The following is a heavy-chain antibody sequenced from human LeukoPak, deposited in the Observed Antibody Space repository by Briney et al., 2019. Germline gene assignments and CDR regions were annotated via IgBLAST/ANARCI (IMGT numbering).Heavy chain of an antibody. V-gene: IGHV3-15*01. D-gene: IGHD4-17*01. Sequence: GGTLRLSCAASGFTFSSYGMSWVRQAPGKGLEWVGRIKTKTDGGTTDYAAPLKGRFTISRDDSKNTLYLQMNSMKIEDTAVYYCTTDPSDYGDYVGYWGQGTLVTVSS. CDR1: GFTFSSYG. CDR3: TTDPSDYGDYVGY. J-gene: IGHJ4*02. CDR2: IKTKTDGGTT.